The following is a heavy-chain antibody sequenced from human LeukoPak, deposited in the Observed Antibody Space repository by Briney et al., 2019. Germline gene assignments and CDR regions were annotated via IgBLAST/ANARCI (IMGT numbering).Heavy chain of an antibody. D-gene: IGHD7-27*01. CDR1: GXSISSGGYY. Sequence: NPSQTLSLTCTVSGXSISSGGYYWSWIRQHPGKGLEWIGYIYYSGSTYYNPSLKSRVTISVDTSKNQFSLKLSSVTAADTAVYYCARSLTGPFDAFDIWGQGTMVTVSS. J-gene: IGHJ3*02. CDR2: IYYSGST. V-gene: IGHV4-31*03. CDR3: ARSLTGPFDAFDI.